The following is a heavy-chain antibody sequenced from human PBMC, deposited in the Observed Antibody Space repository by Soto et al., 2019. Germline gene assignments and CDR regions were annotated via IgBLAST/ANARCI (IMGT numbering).Heavy chain of an antibody. J-gene: IGHJ4*02. CDR3: ARGVTTNYALDY. CDR2: IYYSGST. V-gene: IGHV4-30-4*01. CDR1: GGSISSGDYY. Sequence: SETLSLTCTVSGGSISSGDYYWSWIRQPPGKGLEWIGYIYYSGSTYYNPSLKSRVTISVDTSKNQFSLKLSSVTAADTAVYYCARGVTTNYALDYWGQGTLVTVSS. D-gene: IGHD4-17*01.